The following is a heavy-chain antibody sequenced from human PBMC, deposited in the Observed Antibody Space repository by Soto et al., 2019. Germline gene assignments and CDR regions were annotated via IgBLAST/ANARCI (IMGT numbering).Heavy chain of an antibody. CDR1: GYTFTGYY. CDR2: INPNNGNT. D-gene: IGHD3-3*01. CDR3: AVRITIFGVDNDY. V-gene: IGHV1-2*02. J-gene: IGHJ4*02. Sequence: ASVKVSCKASGYTFTGYYMHWVRQAPGQGPEWMGWINPNNGNTNYAQKLQGRVTMTTDTSTSTAYMELRSLRSDDTAVYYCAVRITIFGVDNDYWGQGTLVTVSS.